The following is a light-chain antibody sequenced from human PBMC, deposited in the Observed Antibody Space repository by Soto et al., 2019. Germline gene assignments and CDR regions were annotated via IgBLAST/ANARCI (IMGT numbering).Light chain of an antibody. CDR3: QQYGSSPQGT. J-gene: IGKJ1*01. CDR1: QSVSSSY. Sequence: EIVLTQSPGTLSLSPGERATLSCRASQSVSSSYLAWYQQKPGQAPRLLIYGASSRASGIPDRFSGSGSGTDFALTITRLEPEDFAVYYCQQYGSSPQGTFGQGPKVEVK. V-gene: IGKV3-20*01. CDR2: GAS.